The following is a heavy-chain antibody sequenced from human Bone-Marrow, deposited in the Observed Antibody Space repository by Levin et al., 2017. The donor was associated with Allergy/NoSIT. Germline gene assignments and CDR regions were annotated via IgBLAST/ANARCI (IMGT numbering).Heavy chain of an antibody. V-gene: IGHV4-34*01. CDR1: GGSFSGYY. Sequence: LSLTCAVYGGSFSGYYWSWIRQPPGKGLEWIGEINHSGSTNYNPSLKSRVTISVDTSKNQVSLKLSSVTAADTAVYYCARGQQWLVRGYYYYYMDVWGKGTTVTVSS. D-gene: IGHD6-19*01. J-gene: IGHJ6*03. CDR2: INHSGST. CDR3: ARGQQWLVRGYYYYYMDV.